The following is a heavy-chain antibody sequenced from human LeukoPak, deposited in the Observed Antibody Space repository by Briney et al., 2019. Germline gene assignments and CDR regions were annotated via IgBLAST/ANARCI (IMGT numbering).Heavy chain of an antibody. CDR1: GYTFTSYD. CDR3: XXXRGGYYYYYMDV. J-gene: IGHJ6*03. V-gene: IGHV1-8*03. CDR2: MNPNSGNT. Sequence: ASVKVSCKASGYTFTSYDINWVRQATGQGLEWMGWMNPNSGNTGYAQKFQGRVTITRNTSISTAYMELSSLRSEDTSVYYCXXXRGGYYYYYMDVWGKGTTVTVSS. D-gene: IGHD3-10*01.